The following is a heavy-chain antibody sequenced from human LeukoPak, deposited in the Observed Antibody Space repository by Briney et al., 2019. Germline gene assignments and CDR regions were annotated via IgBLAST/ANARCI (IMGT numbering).Heavy chain of an antibody. J-gene: IGHJ4*02. CDR3: ARDLRAVASSGAY. Sequence: SVKVSCKASGGTFSSYAISWVRQAPGQGLEWMGGIIPIFGTANYAQKFQGRVTITADESTSTAYMELSSLRSEDTAVYYCARDLRAVASSGAYWGQGTLVTVSS. CDR1: GGTFSSYA. V-gene: IGHV1-69*13. D-gene: IGHD6-19*01. CDR2: IIPIFGTA.